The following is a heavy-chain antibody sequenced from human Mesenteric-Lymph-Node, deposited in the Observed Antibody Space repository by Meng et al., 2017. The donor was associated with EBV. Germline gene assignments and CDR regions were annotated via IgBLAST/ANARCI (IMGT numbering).Heavy chain of an antibody. V-gene: IGHV2-5*02. Sequence: QITLKEFGPTLVKPPQTLPLPCSFSGFSLTTSGVRVGWVRQPPGKALEWLALIYWDDDERYSPSLKNRLTVTKDTSKNQVVLTMTNMDPADTGTYYCAHRRREDTGYHSAFHYWGPGILVTVSS. CDR1: GFSLTTSGVR. CDR2: IYWDDDE. CDR3: AHRRREDTGYHSAFHY. J-gene: IGHJ4*02. D-gene: IGHD5-12*01.